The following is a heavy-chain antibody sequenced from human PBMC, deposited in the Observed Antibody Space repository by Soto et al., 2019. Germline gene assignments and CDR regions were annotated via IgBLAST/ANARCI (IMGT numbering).Heavy chain of an antibody. Sequence: GGSLRLSCSASGFTFSSYAMHWVRQAPGKGLEYVSAISSNGGSTYYADSVKGRFTISRDNSKNTLYLQMSSLRAEDTAVYYCVKEKHYKSLRNWIYYDFSGQGTLVTGSS. D-gene: IGHD1-20*01. V-gene: IGHV3-64D*06. J-gene: IGHJ4*02. CDR1: GFTFSSYA. CDR3: VKEKHYKSLRNWIYYDF. CDR2: ISSNGGST.